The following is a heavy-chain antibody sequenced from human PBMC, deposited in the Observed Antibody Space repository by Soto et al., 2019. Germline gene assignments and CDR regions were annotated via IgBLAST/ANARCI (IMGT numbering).Heavy chain of an antibody. J-gene: IGHJ4*02. Sequence: ASVKVSCKTSGYTFTDYYMHWVRQAPGQGLEWMGWINPNSGGTNYAQKFQGWVTMTRDTSISTAYMELSRLKSDDTAVYYCAKDSLPHDDFWSGYPDYWGQGTLVTVSS. CDR3: AKDSLPHDDFWSGYPDY. V-gene: IGHV1-2*04. CDR2: INPNSGGT. CDR1: GYTFTDYY. D-gene: IGHD3-3*01.